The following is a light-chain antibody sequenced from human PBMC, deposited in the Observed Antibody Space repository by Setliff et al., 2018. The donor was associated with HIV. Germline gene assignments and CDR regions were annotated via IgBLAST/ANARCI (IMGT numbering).Light chain of an antibody. Sequence: QSVLTQPASVSGSLGQSITISCTGASRDAGDYDYVSWYQQHPGKVPKLLIYGDSSRPSGVSDRFSGSRTGNTASLTISGLQDDDEADYYCSSYTSASTLVYVFGTGTKVTVL. J-gene: IGLJ1*01. CDR1: SRDAGDYDY. CDR3: SSYTSASTLVYV. V-gene: IGLV2-14*01. CDR2: GDS.